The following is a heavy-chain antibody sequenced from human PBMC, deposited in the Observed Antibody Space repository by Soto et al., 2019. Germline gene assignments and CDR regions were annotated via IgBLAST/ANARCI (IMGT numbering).Heavy chain of an antibody. Sequence: SLRLSCAASGFTFVDYAMLWVRKAPGKGLMWVSGISWNSGSIGYADSVKGRFTISRDNAKNSLYLQMNSLRAEDTALYYCAKDGSSGSPWRRPDDAFDIWGQGTMVTVSS. CDR2: ISWNSGSI. CDR1: GFTFVDYA. V-gene: IGHV3-9*01. D-gene: IGHD3-10*01. J-gene: IGHJ3*02. CDR3: AKDGSSGSPWRRPDDAFDI.